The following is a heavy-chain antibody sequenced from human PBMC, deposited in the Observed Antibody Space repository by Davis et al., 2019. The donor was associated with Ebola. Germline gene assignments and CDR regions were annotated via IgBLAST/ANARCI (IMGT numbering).Heavy chain of an antibody. Sequence: AASVKVSCKASGYTFTSYGISWVRQAPGQGLERMGWISAYNGNTNYAQKLQGRVTMTTDTSTSTAYMELRSLRSDDTAVYYCARGGSYFRYYYGMDVWGQGTTVTVSS. J-gene: IGHJ6*02. CDR2: ISAYNGNT. CDR1: GYTFTSYG. V-gene: IGHV1-18*01. D-gene: IGHD1-26*01. CDR3: ARGGSYFRYYYGMDV.